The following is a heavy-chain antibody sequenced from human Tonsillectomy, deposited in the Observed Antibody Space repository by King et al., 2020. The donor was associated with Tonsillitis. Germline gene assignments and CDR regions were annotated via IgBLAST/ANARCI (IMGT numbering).Heavy chain of an antibody. J-gene: IGHJ4*02. D-gene: IGHD4-23*01. CDR1: GGSISSYY. V-gene: IGHV4-59*08. CDR3: ARLGTTVVFDY. CDR2: IYNSGST. Sequence: QLQESGPGLVKPSETLSLTCTVSGGSISSYYWSWIRQPPGKGLEWIGYIYNSGSTNYNPSLKSRVTISVDTSKNQFSLKLSSVTAADTAVYYCARLGTTVVFDYWGQGTLVTVSS.